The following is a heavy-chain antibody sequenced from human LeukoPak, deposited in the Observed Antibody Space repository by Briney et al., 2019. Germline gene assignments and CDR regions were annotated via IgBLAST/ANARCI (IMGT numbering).Heavy chain of an antibody. CDR1: GFTFSNAW. J-gene: IGHJ4*02. CDR3: TTDSSSSDY. D-gene: IGHD6-6*01. CDR2: IKSKTDDGTT. Sequence: PGGSLRLSCAASGFTFSNAWMSWVRQAPGKGLEWVGRIKSKTDDGTTDYAAPVKGRFTISRDDSKNTLYLQMNSLKTEDTAVYYCTTDSSSSDYWGQGTLLTVFS. V-gene: IGHV3-15*01.